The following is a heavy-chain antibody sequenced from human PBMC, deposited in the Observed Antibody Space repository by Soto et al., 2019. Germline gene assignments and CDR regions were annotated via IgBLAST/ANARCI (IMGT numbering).Heavy chain of an antibody. J-gene: IGHJ5*02. CDR3: ARGASIAARMYNWFDP. V-gene: IGHV4-34*01. D-gene: IGHD6-6*01. CDR1: GGSFSGYY. CDR2: INHSGST. Sequence: QVQLQQWGAGLLKPSETLSLTCAVYGGSFSGYYWSWIRQPPGKGLEWIGEINHSGSTNYHPSLKSRVTISGDTSKNQFSLKLSSVTAADTAVYYCARGASIAARMYNWFDPWGQGTLVTVSS.